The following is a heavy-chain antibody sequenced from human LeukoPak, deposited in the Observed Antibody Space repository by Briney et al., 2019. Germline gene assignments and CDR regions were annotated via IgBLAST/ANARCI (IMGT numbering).Heavy chain of an antibody. J-gene: IGHJ4*02. CDR1: GXSISSYY. V-gene: IGHV4-59*01. CDR3: ARDFRGITDY. Sequence: TSETLSLTWTVSGXSISSYYWSWIRQPPGKGLEWIGYIYYSGSTNYNPSLKSRVTISVDTSKNQFSLKLSSVTAADTAVYYCARDFRGITDYWGQGTLVTVSS. D-gene: IGHD1-14*01. CDR2: IYYSGST.